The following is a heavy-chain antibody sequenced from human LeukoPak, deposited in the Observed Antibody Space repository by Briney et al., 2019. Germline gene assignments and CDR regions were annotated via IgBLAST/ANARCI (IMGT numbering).Heavy chain of an antibody. CDR3: ATESVTIFGVGTYFDY. J-gene: IGHJ4*02. D-gene: IGHD3-3*01. V-gene: IGHV3-20*04. CDR1: GFTFDDYG. Sequence: PGGSLRLSCAASGFTFDDYGMSWVRQAPGKGLEWVSGINWNGGSTGYADSVKGRFTISRDKAKNSLYLQMNSLRAEDTALYYCATESVTIFGVGTYFDYWGQGTLVTVSS. CDR2: INWNGGST.